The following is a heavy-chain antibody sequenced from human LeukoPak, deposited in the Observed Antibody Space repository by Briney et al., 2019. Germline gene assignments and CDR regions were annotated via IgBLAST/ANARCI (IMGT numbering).Heavy chain of an antibody. CDR2: INPSSGST. J-gene: IGHJ4*02. Sequence: ASVKVSCKASGYTFIGYYMHWVRQAPGQGLEWMGIINPSSGSTNYAQKFQGRVTITADKSTSTAYMELSSLRSEDTAVYYCASGGDKIQLIDYWGQGTLVTVSS. D-gene: IGHD5-18*01. V-gene: IGHV1-46*01. CDR3: ASGGDKIQLIDY. CDR1: GYTFIGYY.